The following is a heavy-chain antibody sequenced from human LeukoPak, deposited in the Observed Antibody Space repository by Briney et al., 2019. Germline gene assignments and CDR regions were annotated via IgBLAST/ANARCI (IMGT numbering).Heavy chain of an antibody. CDR2: FDPEDGET. D-gene: IGHD3-22*01. V-gene: IGHV1-24*01. J-gene: IGHJ5*02. Sequence: ASVKVSCKVSGYTLTELSMHWVRQAPGKGLEWMGGFDPEDGETIYAQKFQGRVTMTEDTSTDTAYMELSSLRSEDTAVYYCATVPSIVVVTTNWFDPWGQGTLVTVSS. CDR1: GYTLTELS. CDR3: ATVPSIVVVTTNWFDP.